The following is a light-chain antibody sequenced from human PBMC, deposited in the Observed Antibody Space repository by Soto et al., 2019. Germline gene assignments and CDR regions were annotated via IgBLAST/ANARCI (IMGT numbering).Light chain of an antibody. Sequence: EIVLTQSPATLSLSPGERATLSCWASQSVSNSLAWFQQRPGQAPRLLFYGASDRATGIPARFSGTGSGTDFTRTISSLEPEDFAVDYCQQRAKWPRTFGQGTKVEIK. CDR3: QQRAKWPRT. CDR2: GAS. CDR1: QSVSNS. V-gene: IGKV3-11*01. J-gene: IGKJ1*01.